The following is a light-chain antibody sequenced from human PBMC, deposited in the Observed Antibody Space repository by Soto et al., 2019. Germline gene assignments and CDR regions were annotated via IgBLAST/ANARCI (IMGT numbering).Light chain of an antibody. CDR1: QSVSSSY. CDR2: GAS. CDR3: QQCGSSPLT. Sequence: EILFTQAPGTLSFSPGERATLSCRASQSVSSSYLAWYLQKPGQAPRLLIYGASIRATGIPDRFSGSGSGTDFTLTISRLEPEDFAVYYCQQCGSSPLTFGGGTKVDI. J-gene: IGKJ4*01. V-gene: IGKV3-20*01.